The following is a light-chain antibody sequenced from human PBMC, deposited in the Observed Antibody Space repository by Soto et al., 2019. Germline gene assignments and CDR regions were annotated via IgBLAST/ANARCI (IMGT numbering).Light chain of an antibody. CDR1: SSYVGAFDY. J-gene: IGLJ1*01. Sequence: QSVLTQPASVSGSPGQSITISCTGSSSYVGAFDYVCWHQQHPGKAPKLLIFDVSSRPSGVSSRFSASKSGNTASLTISGLQAEDEADYYCSSYTTSITHVFGTGTKVTVL. CDR2: DVS. CDR3: SSYTTSITHV. V-gene: IGLV2-14*03.